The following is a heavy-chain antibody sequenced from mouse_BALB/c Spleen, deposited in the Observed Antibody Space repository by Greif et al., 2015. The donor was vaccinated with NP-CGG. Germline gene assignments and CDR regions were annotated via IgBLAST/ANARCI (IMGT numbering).Heavy chain of an antibody. CDR3: ATLFAWFAY. CDR2: IWAGGST. J-gene: IGHJ3*01. V-gene: IGHV2-9*02. CDR1: GFSLTSYG. Sequence: VKVVESGPGLVAPSQSLSITCTVSGFSLTSYGVHWVRQPPGKGLEWLGVIWAGGSTNYNSALMSRLSISKDNSKSXVFLKMNSLQTDDTAMYYCATLFAWFAYWGQGTLVTVSA.